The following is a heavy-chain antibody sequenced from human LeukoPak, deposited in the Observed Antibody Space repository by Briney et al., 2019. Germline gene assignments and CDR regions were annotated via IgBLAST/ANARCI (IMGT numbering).Heavy chain of an antibody. CDR2: ISSSSSTI. Sequence: GGSLRLSCAASGFTFSGYSMNWVRQAPGKGLEWVSYISSSSSTIYYADSVKGRFTISRDNAKNSLYLQMNSLRAEDTAVYYCARGPKVGATPSVYWGQGTLVTVSS. D-gene: IGHD1-26*01. CDR1: GFTFSGYS. CDR3: ARGPKVGATPSVY. J-gene: IGHJ4*02. V-gene: IGHV3-48*01.